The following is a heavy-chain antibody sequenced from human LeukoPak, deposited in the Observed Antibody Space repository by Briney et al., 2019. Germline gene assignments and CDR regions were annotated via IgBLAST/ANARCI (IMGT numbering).Heavy chain of an antibody. V-gene: IGHV1-2*02. CDR1: GGTFSSYA. CDR2: INPNSGGT. D-gene: IGHD3-3*01. CDR3: ARGCYSRNGIRDFWSGYYAACWFDP. Sequence: ASVKVSCKASGGTFSSYAISWVRQAPGQGLEWMGGINPNSGGTNYAQKFQGRVTMTRDTSISTAYMELSRLRSDDTAVYYCARGCYSRNGIRDFWSGYYAACWFDPWGQGTLVTVSS. J-gene: IGHJ5*02.